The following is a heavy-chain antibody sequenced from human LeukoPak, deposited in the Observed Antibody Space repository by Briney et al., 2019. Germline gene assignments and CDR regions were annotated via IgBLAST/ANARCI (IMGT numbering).Heavy chain of an antibody. V-gene: IGHV1-2*02. CDR3: ARLADCSSSSCRSFDY. Sequence: GASVKVSCKASGYTFTDYYVHWVRQAPGQGLEWMGWINPNSGGTEYAQKFQGRVTMTRDTSISTAYMDLSRLGSDDTAMYYCARLADCSSSSCRSFDYWGQGTLVTVSS. D-gene: IGHD2-2*01. J-gene: IGHJ4*02. CDR2: INPNSGGT. CDR1: GYTFTDYY.